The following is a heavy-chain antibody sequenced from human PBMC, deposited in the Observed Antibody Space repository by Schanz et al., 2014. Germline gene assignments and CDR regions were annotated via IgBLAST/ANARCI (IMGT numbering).Heavy chain of an antibody. J-gene: IGHJ3*01. Sequence: QVRLVESGGGVVQPGRSLRLSCAASGFTLSSYGMHWVRQAPGKGLEWVAVISYDGSFKNYADSVRGRITMSRDNSKNTMYLQINNLRADDTAVYYCARELPGVVAFDLWGQGTMVTVSS. V-gene: IGHV3-33*08. CDR1: GFTLSSYG. CDR3: ARELPGVVAFDL. CDR2: ISYDGSFK. D-gene: IGHD7-27*01.